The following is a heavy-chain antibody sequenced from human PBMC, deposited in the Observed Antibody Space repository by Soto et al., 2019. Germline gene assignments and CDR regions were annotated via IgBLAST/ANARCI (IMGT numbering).Heavy chain of an antibody. CDR3: ARVI. CDR1: GASISNDY. Sequence: PSETLSLPCTVSGASISNDYWSWIRQSAGKGLECIGYISYSGTINYNPSFRSRVSMSLDTSKNHFSLRLTSVAAADTAFYYCARVIGGR. CDR2: ISYSGTI. V-gene: IGHV4-59*01. J-gene: IGHJ2*01.